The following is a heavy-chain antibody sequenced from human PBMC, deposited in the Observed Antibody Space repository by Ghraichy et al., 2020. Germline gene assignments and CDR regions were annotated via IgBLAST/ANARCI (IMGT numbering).Heavy chain of an antibody. D-gene: IGHD2-2*01. V-gene: IGHV3-23*01. CDR3: ANRDIVVVPAAMPQLY. Sequence: GGSLRLSCAASGFTFSSYAMSWVRQAPGKGLEWVSAISGSGGSTYYADSVKGRFTISRDNFKNTLYLQMNSLRAEDTAVYYCANRDIVVVPAAMPQLYWGQGTLVTVSS. CDR1: GFTFSSYA. J-gene: IGHJ4*02. CDR2: ISGSGGST.